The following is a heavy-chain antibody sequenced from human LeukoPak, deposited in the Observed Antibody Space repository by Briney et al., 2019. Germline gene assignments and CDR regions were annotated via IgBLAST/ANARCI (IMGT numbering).Heavy chain of an antibody. Sequence: PSETLSLTCSVSGGSISSYYGSWIRQPPGMGLEWIGYIFYSGTTNYNPSLKSRVTISVDTSKNQFSLRLTSVTAADTAVYYCARGLIPYYYYGMDVWGQGTTVTVSS. V-gene: IGHV4-59*01. CDR3: ARGLIPYYYYGMDV. J-gene: IGHJ6*02. D-gene: IGHD2-21*01. CDR1: GGSISSYY. CDR2: IFYSGTT.